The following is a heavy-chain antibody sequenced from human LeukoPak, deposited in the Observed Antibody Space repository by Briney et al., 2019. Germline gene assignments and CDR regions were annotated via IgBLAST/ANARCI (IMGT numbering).Heavy chain of an antibody. V-gene: IGHV3-48*01. CDR3: AKGHCSGGSCQIDY. CDR1: GFTFSSYS. J-gene: IGHJ4*02. D-gene: IGHD2-15*01. CDR2: ISSSSSTI. Sequence: SGGSLRLSCAASGFTFSSYSMNWVRQAPGKGLEWVSYISSSSSTIYYADSVKGRFTISRDNAKNSLYLQMNSLRAEDTAVYYCAKGHCSGGSCQIDYWGQGTLVTVSS.